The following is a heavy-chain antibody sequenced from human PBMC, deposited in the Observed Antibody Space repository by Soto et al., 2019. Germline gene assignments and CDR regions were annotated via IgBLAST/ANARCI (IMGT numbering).Heavy chain of an antibody. CDR1: GYTFTNYG. CDR2: ISGYNGNT. V-gene: IGHV1-18*01. CDR3: AREGQAPYYYYGMDV. Sequence: QVQVVQSGDEVKKPGASVKVSCKASGYTFTNYGFSWVRQAPGQGLEWMGWISGYNGNTKYAEKFQGRVNMTTDTSTSTAHMELRGLRSDYTAVYYCAREGQAPYYYYGMDVWGQGTAVTVSS. J-gene: IGHJ6*02.